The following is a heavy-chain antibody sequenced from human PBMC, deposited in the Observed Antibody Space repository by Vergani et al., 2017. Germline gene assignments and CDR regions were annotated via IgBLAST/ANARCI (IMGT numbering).Heavy chain of an antibody. CDR2: VSGSSATP. V-gene: IGHV3-23*01. Sequence: EVQLLESGGGLVQPGGSLELSCEASGFSFPGYAMSWVRQAPGKGLEWVSSVSGSSATPYYADSVKGRFIISRDNSKNTLHLQMNSLRADDTAVYYCTXGSRGYTGYFFDYWGQGTLATVSS. J-gene: IGHJ4*02. CDR3: TXGSRGYTGYFFDY. D-gene: IGHD5-12*01. CDR1: GFSFPGYA.